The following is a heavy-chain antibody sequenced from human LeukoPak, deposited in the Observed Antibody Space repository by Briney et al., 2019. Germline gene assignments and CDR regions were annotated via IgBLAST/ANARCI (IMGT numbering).Heavy chain of an antibody. CDR2: IHHSEST. CDR1: GGSISSGGYS. D-gene: IGHD4-4*01. J-gene: IGHJ4*02. V-gene: IGHV4-30-2*01. Sequence: SETLSLTCAVSGGSISSGGYSWSWLRQPPGKGLEWIGYIHHSESTYYNPSLKSRVTISVDRSKNQFSLKLSSVTAADTAVYYCARIDYRNYFDYWGQGTLVTVSS. CDR3: ARIDYRNYFDY.